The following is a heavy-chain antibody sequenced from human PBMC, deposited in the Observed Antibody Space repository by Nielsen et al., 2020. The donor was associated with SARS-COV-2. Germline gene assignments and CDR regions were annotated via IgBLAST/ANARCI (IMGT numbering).Heavy chain of an antibody. CDR1: GDSVSSSSAA. D-gene: IGHD4-17*01. Sequence: SETLSLTCAISGDSVSSSSAAWNWIRQSSSRGLEWLGRTYYRSKWYNDYAVSVKSRITINPDTSKNQFSLHLHSVTPEDTAVYYCARARGAYGDYYYYYYTDVWGKGTTVTVSS. V-gene: IGHV6-1*01. J-gene: IGHJ6*03. CDR3: ARARGAYGDYYYYYYTDV. CDR2: TYYRSKWYN.